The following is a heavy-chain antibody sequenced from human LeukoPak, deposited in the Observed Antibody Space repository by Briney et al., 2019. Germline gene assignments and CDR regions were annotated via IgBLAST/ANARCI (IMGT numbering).Heavy chain of an antibody. V-gene: IGHV1-69*04. CDR2: IIPILGIA. Sequence: GASVKVSCKASGGTFSSYAISWVRQAPGQGLEWMGRIIPILGIANYAQKFQGRVTITADKSTSTAYMELSSLRSEDTAVYYCARESSSSVPWYFGLWGRGTLVTVSS. J-gene: IGHJ2*01. CDR3: ARESSSSVPWYFGL. CDR1: GGTFSSYA. D-gene: IGHD1-1*01.